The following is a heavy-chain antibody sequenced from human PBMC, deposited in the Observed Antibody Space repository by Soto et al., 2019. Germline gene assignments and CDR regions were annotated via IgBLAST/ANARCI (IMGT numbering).Heavy chain of an antibody. V-gene: IGHV4-4*07. J-gene: IGHJ4*02. Sequence: PSETLSLTCAVSGDSMGNYYWNWIRQTAGKGLEWIGRVYNSETTNSNPSLRSRVTMSVDTSRKQFYLHLKSVTAADTGVYFCARGGESVTGTRALDYWGQGTLVTAPQ. CDR3: ARGGESVTGTRALDY. CDR1: GDSMGNYY. D-gene: IGHD6-19*01. CDR2: VYNSETT.